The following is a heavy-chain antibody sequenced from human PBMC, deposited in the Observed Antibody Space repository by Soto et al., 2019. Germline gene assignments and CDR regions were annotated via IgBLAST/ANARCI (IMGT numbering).Heavy chain of an antibody. D-gene: IGHD3-16*02. V-gene: IGHV4-39*01. J-gene: IGHJ4*02. CDR2: IYYSGST. Sequence: QLQLQESGPGLVKPSETLSLTCTVSGGSISSSSYYWGWIRQPPGKGLEWIGSIYYSGSTYYNPSLKSRVTISVNTSKNQCALKLSSVTAADTAVYYCGGYDYVWGSYRYTAYWGQGTLVTVSS. CDR3: GGYDYVWGSYRYTAY. CDR1: GGSISSSSYY.